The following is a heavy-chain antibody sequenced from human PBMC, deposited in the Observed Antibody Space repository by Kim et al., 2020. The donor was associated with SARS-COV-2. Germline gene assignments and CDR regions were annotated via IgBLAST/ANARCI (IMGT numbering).Heavy chain of an antibody. Sequence: SETLSLTCAVYGGSFSGYYWSWIRQPPGKGLEWIGEINHSGSTNYNPSLKSRVTISVDTSKNQFSLKLSSVTAADTAVYYCARSRYCGSGGSCRYFDLWGRGTLVTVSS. CDR1: GGSFSGYY. V-gene: IGHV4-34*01. CDR2: INHSGST. CDR3: ARSRYCGSGGSCRYFDL. J-gene: IGHJ2*01. D-gene: IGHD2-15*01.